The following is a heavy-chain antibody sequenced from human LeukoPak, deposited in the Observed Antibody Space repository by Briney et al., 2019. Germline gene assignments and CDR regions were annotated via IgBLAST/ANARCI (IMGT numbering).Heavy chain of an antibody. V-gene: IGHV4-39*01. D-gene: IGHD1-26*01. CDR3: ARLSGIGDY. Sequence: SETLSLTCTVPGGSISSSSYYWGWIRQPPGKGLEWIGSIYYSGSTYYNPSLKSRVTISVDTSKNQFSLKLSSVTAADTAVYYCARLSGIGDYWGQGTLVTVSS. CDR1: GGSISSSSYY. CDR2: IYYSGST. J-gene: IGHJ4*02.